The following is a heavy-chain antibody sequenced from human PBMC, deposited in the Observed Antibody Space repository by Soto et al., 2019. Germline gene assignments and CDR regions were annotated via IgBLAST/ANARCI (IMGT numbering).Heavy chain of an antibody. CDR3: AKNGYCSGGYCFRAVNCFDP. CDR1: GVTFTSYG. V-gene: IGHV3-23*01. Sequence: GGSLRLSCAASGVTFTSYGMSWVRQAPGKGLEWVSAISGSGGSTYYADSVKGRFTISRDNSKNTLYLQMNSLRAEDTAVYYCAKNGYCSGGYCFRAVNCFDPWGQGTLVTVSS. D-gene: IGHD2-15*01. CDR2: ISGSGGST. J-gene: IGHJ5*02.